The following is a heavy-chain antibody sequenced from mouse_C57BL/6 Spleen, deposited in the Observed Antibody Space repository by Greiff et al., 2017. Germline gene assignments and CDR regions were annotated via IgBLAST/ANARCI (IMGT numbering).Heavy chain of an antibody. CDR2: IDPANGNT. CDR3: ARGGVYYGSSYVWYFDV. Sequence: EVQLQQSVAELVRPGASVKLSCTASGFNIKNTYMHWVKQRPEQGLEWIGRIDPANGNTKYAPKFQGKATITADTSSNTAYLQLSSLTSEDTAIYYCARGGVYYGSSYVWYFDVWGTGTTVTVSS. J-gene: IGHJ1*03. V-gene: IGHV14-3*01. CDR1: GFNIKNTY. D-gene: IGHD1-1*01.